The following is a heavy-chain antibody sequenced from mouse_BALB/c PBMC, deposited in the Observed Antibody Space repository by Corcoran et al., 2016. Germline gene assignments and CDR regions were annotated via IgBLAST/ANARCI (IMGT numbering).Heavy chain of an antibody. CDR2: IYPYNDDT. J-gene: IGHJ2*01. V-gene: IGHV1S136*01. Sequence: EVQLQQSGHELVKPGASVKMSCKDSGYTFTSYVMHWVKQKPGQGLEWIGYIYPYNDDTKYNEEFKGKATLTADKSSSTAYMELNSLTSEDSAVYYCAREVPGGYSFDYWGQGTTLTVSS. CDR3: AREVPGGYSFDY. CDR1: GYTFTSYV.